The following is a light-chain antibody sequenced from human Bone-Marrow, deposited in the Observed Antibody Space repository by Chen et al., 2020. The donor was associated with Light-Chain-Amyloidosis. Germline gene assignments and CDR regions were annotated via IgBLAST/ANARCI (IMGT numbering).Light chain of an antibody. CDR3: CSYAGLYTLV. Sequence: QSALTQPPSVSGSPGQSIPFSSTGTSSDVGNYNLVSWYQQHPGKAPKLIVYEVTKRPSGVSTRFSGSKSGNTASLTISGLQAEDEAHYYCCSYAGLYTLVFGGGTKLSVV. CDR2: EVT. J-gene: IGLJ2*01. CDR1: SSDVGNYNL. V-gene: IGLV2-23*02.